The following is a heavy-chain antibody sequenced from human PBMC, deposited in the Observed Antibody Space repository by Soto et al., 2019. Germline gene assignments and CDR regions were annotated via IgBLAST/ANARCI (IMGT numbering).Heavy chain of an antibody. J-gene: IGHJ4*02. D-gene: IGHD2-2*01. V-gene: IGHV3-30*03. CDR1: GFTFSSYG. CDR2: ISYDGSNK. Sequence: QVQLVESGGGVVQPGRSLRLSCAASGFTFSSYGMHWVRQAPGKGLEWVAVISYDGSNKYYADSVKGRFTISRDNSKNTLYLQMNSLRDEDTAVYYCATRARMPKFDYWGQGTLVTVSS. CDR3: ATRARMPKFDY.